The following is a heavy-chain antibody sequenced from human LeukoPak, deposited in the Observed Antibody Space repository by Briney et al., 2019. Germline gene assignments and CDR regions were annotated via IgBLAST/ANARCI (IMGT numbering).Heavy chain of an antibody. CDR1: GGTFSSYA. V-gene: IGHV1-69*13. CDR3: ARGKDGYNYYFDY. Sequence: SVKVSCKASGGTFSSYAISWVRQAPGQGLEWMGGIIPIFGTANYAQKFQGRVTITADESTSTAYMELSSLRSEDTAMYYRARGKDGYNYYFDYWGQGTLVTVSS. CDR2: IIPIFGTA. J-gene: IGHJ4*02. D-gene: IGHD5-24*01.